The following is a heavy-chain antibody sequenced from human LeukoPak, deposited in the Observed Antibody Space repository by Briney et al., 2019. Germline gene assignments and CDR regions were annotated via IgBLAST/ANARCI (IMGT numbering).Heavy chain of an antibody. CDR3: ARGQLVRFDY. V-gene: IGHV4-59*08. CDR2: IYYSGST. Sequence: ETLSHTCTVSGGSISSYYWSWIRQPPGKGLEWIGYIYYSGSTNYNPSLKSRVTISVDTSKNQFSLKLSSVTAADTAVYYCARGQLVRFDYWGQGTLVTVSS. D-gene: IGHD6-13*01. CDR1: GGSISSYY. J-gene: IGHJ4*02.